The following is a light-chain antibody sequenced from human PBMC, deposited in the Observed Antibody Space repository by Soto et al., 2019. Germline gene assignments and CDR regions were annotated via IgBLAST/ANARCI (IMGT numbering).Light chain of an antibody. J-gene: IGKJ2*01. Sequence: EIVLTQSPGTPSLSPGERATLSCRASQSVSSSYLAWYQQKPGQAPRLLIYGASSRATGIPDRFSGSGSGTDFTLTISRLEPEDFAVYYCQQYGSSPPNTFGQGTKLEIK. CDR3: QQYGSSPPNT. V-gene: IGKV3-20*01. CDR1: QSVSSSY. CDR2: GAS.